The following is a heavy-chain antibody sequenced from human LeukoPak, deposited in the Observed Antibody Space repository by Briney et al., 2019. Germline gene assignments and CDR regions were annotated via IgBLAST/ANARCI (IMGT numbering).Heavy chain of an antibody. J-gene: IGHJ4*02. D-gene: IGHD2-15*01. CDR3: ARSAPYCSGGSCPLDY. CDR2: IYYSGST. CDR1: GGSISSSSYY. Sequence: SETLSLTCTVSGGSISSSSYYWGWIRQPPGKGLEWIGYIYYSGSTNYNPSLKSRVTISVDTSKHQFSLKLTSVTAADTAVYYCARSAPYCSGGSCPLDYWGQGTLVTVSS. V-gene: IGHV4-61*05.